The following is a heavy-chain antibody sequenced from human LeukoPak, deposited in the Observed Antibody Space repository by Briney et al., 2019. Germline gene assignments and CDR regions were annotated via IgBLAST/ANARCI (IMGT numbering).Heavy chain of an antibody. D-gene: IGHD6-19*01. Sequence: NPSETLSLTCTVSGASISSDYWSWIRQPAGKGLEWIGSIYYSGSTYYNPSLKSRIIISVDTSKNQFSLKLSSVTAADTAVYYCARRVRDSSGWYGKFIDYWGQGTLVTVSS. CDR1: GASISSDY. J-gene: IGHJ4*02. CDR3: ARRVRDSSGWYGKFIDY. CDR2: IYYSGST. V-gene: IGHV4-59*05.